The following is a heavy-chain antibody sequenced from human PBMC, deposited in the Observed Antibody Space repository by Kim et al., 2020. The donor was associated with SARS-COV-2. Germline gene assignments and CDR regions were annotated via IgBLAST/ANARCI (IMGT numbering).Heavy chain of an antibody. Sequence: SETLSLTCTVSGGSISSYYWSWIRLPPGKGLEWIGHIYYSGSTNYNPSLKSRVTISVDTSKNQFSLKLSCVTAAATAVYYCARDDYGDCTFDYWGQGTLVTVSS. J-gene: IGHJ4*02. D-gene: IGHD4-17*01. CDR1: GGSISSYY. CDR3: ARDDYGDCTFDY. CDR2: IYYSGST. V-gene: IGHV4-59*01.